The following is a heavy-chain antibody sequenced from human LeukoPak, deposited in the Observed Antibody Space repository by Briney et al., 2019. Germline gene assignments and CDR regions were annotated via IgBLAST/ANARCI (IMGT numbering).Heavy chain of an antibody. CDR1: GFTFSMFA. CDR3: ARGGAYGSGSYYNMNF. CDR2: ISGDGRTT. D-gene: IGHD3-10*01. J-gene: IGHJ4*02. Sequence: PGGSLRLSCAASGFTFSMFAMTWVRQAPGKGLEWVSAISGDGRTTYFADSVKGRFTSSRDNSKNTLYLQMGSLRAEDMAVYYCARGGAYGSGSYYNMNFWGQGTLVTVSS. V-gene: IGHV3-23*01.